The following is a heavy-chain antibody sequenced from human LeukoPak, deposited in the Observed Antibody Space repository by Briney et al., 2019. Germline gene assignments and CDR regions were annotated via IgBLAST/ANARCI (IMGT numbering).Heavy chain of an antibody. D-gene: IGHD1-26*01. CDR2: ISYDGGIT. CDR3: AKYSGNYYYFYYMDV. J-gene: IGHJ6*03. Sequence: GNSLRLSCAASGFTFSSYAMHWVRQAPGKGLEWVAVISYDGGITNYADSVKGRFTISRDNSKNTLYLQVNSLRAEDTAIYYCAKYSGNYYYFYYMDVWGKGTTVTVSS. CDR1: GFTFSSYA. V-gene: IGHV3-30*07.